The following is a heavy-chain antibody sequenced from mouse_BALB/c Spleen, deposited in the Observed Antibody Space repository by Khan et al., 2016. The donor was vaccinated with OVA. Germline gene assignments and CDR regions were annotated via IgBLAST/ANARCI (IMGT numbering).Heavy chain of an antibody. J-gene: IGHJ2*01. V-gene: IGHV1S81*02. CDR3: ARIKKIVANNFDY. CDR1: GYTFTSYW. Sequence: QVQLKQSGAELVKAGASVKMSCKASGYTFTSYWMHWVKQRLGQGLEWFAETNPTNGRTYYNEKFKSKATLTVDKSSSTAYMLLSGPTFEDSAVYYCARIKKIVANNFDYWGQGTTVTVSS. D-gene: IGHD1-1*01. CDR2: TNPTNGRT.